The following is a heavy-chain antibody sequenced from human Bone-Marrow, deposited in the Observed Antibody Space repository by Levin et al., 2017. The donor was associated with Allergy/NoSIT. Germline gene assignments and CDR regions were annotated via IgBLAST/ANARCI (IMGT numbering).Heavy chain of an antibody. CDR3: AKVRTTGYYSMFLDY. Sequence: RAGGSLRLSCAASGFFFSNYAMTWVRQAPGKGLEWVSTMSGTGGLTHYADSVKGRFTVSRDNSKRTLFLQMDSLRAEDTAIYYCAKVRTTGYYSMFLDYWGQGARVTVSS. J-gene: IGHJ4*02. CDR1: GFFFSNYA. CDR2: MSGTGGLT. D-gene: IGHD3-22*01. V-gene: IGHV3-23*01.